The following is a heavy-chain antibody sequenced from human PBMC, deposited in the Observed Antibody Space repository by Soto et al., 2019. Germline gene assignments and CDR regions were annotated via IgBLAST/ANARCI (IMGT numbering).Heavy chain of an antibody. J-gene: IGHJ6*02. CDR3: ARTTDYASSGYAYGMDV. D-gene: IGHD3-22*01. CDR2: IIPIFGTA. Sequence: SVKVSCKASGGTFSSYAISWVRQAPGQGLEWMGGIIPIFGTANYAQKFQGRVTITADESTSTAYMELSSLRSEDTAVYYCARTTDYASSGYAYGMDVWGQGTAVTVSS. CDR1: GGTFSSYA. V-gene: IGHV1-69*13.